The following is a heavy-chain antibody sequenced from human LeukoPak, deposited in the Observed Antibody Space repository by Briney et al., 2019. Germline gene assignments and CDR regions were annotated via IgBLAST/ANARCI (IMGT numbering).Heavy chain of an antibody. CDR3: ARSPKQWLVNWFDP. CDR2: TYYRSKWYN. CDR1: GDSVSSNSAA. J-gene: IGHJ5*02. D-gene: IGHD6-19*01. Sequence: QTLSLTCAISGDSVSSNSAAWNWIRQSPSRGLEWLGRTYYRSKWYNDYAVSVKSRITINPDTSKNQFSLQLNSVTPEDTAVYYCARSPKQWLVNWFDPWGQGTLVTVSS. V-gene: IGHV6-1*01.